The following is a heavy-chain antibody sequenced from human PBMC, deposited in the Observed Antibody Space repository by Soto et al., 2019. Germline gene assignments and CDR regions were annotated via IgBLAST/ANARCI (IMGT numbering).Heavy chain of an antibody. CDR3: AKRAPDTYYFDY. D-gene: IGHD2-2*02. Sequence: EVQLLESGGGLIQPGGSLRLSCAVSGFTFSNYAMSWVRQAPGKGLEWVSTISVGGSAFYADSVKGRFTISRDNSKNTLFLQMNSLRAEVTALYHCAKRAPDTYYFDYWGQGTLVTVS. CDR2: ISVGGSA. V-gene: IGHV3-23*01. J-gene: IGHJ4*02. CDR1: GFTFSNYA.